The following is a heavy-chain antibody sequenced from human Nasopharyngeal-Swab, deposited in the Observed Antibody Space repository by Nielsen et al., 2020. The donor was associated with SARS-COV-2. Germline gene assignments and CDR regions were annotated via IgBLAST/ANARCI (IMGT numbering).Heavy chain of an antibody. D-gene: IGHD6-13*01. V-gene: IGHV1-24*01. CDR1: GYTLTELS. J-gene: IGHJ6*02. Sequence: ASVKVSCKVSGYTLTELSMHWVRQAPGKGLEWMGGFDPEDGETIYAQKFQGRVTMTEDTSTDTDYMELSSLRSEDTAVYYCARAGAAAPGVYYGMDVWGQGTTVTVSS. CDR2: FDPEDGET. CDR3: ARAGAAAPGVYYGMDV.